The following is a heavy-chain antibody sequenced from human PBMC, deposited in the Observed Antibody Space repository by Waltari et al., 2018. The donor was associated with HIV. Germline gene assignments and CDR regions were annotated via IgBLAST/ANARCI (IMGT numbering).Heavy chain of an antibody. J-gene: IGHJ4*02. D-gene: IGHD3-22*01. Sequence: EVQLVESGGGLVQPGGSLRLSCAASGVTFSSYSMNWVRQAPGKGLEWVSYISSSSSTIYYADSVKGRFTISRDNAKNSLYLQMNSLRAEDTAVYYCANMGGYYYDSSGYYYDFDYWGQGTLVTVSS. CDR2: ISSSSSTI. V-gene: IGHV3-48*01. CDR1: GVTFSSYS. CDR3: ANMGGYYYDSSGYYYDFDY.